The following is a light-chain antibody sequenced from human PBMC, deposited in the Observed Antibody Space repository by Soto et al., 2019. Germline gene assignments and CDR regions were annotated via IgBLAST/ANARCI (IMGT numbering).Light chain of an antibody. J-gene: IGLJ3*02. CDR1: SSDVGGYNY. CDR3: SSYAGSNNLV. Sequence: QSALTQPPSASGSPGQSVTISCTGTSSDVGGYNYVSWYQQHPGKAPKLIIYEVSKWPSGVPDRFSGSKSGNTASLTVSGLQAEYEADYYCSSYAGSNNLVFGGGTKVTVL. V-gene: IGLV2-8*01. CDR2: EVS.